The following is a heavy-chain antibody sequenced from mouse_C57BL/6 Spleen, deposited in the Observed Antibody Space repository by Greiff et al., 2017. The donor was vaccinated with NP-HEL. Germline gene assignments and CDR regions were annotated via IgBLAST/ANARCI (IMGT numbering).Heavy chain of an antibody. CDR1: GFTFSDSY. Sequence: EVKLLESEGGLVQPGSSMKLSCTASGFTFSDSYMAWVRQLPEKGLDLVANINSDGSSSYYLDSLKSRFIISRENEKKILYLQMSSLKSEDTATYYCARGADDYDRYWYFDVWGTGTTVTVSS. D-gene: IGHD2-4*01. J-gene: IGHJ1*03. CDR3: ARGADDYDRYWYFDV. V-gene: IGHV5-16*01. CDR2: INSDGSSS.